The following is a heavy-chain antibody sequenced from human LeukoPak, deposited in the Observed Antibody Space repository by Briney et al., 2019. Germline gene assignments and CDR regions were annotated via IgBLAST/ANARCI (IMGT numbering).Heavy chain of an antibody. CDR3: ARARWQLVPYFDS. D-gene: IGHD6-6*01. V-gene: IGHV1-2*02. J-gene: IGHJ4*02. CDR2: INPNSGGA. Sequence: ASVKVSCKASGYTFTDYYMHWVRQAPGQGLEWMGWINPNSGGANFAQTFQGRVAMTRDTSTSTAYLELGSLRSDDTAVYFCARARWQLVPYFDSWGQGTLVTVSS. CDR1: GYTFTDYY.